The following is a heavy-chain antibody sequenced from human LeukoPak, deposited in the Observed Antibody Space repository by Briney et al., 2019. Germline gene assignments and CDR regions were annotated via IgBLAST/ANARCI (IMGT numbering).Heavy chain of an antibody. V-gene: IGHV4-4*07. J-gene: IGHJ5*02. CDR1: GASISTYY. D-gene: IGHD2-21*02. Sequence: PSETLSLTCTVSGASISTYYWTWIRQPAGKGPEWIGRIHTSGSTNYNPSLKSRVNMSVDTSKNQFSLKLKSVSAADTAVYYCAGVTDPRYNWFDPWGQGTLVTVSS. CDR3: AGVTDPRYNWFDP. CDR2: IHTSGST.